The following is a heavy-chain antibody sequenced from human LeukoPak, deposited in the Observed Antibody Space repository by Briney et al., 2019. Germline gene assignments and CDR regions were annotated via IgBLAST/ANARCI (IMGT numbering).Heavy chain of an antibody. D-gene: IGHD4-17*01. Sequence: GGSLRLSCAASGFTFSSYSMTWVRQAPGKGLEWVSSISSSSSYIYYADSVKGRFTISRDNAKNSLYLQMNSLRAEDTAVYYCARVRARGYGDYALDYWGQGTLVTVSS. J-gene: IGHJ4*02. CDR3: ARVRARGYGDYALDY. V-gene: IGHV3-21*01. CDR2: ISSSSSYI. CDR1: GFTFSSYS.